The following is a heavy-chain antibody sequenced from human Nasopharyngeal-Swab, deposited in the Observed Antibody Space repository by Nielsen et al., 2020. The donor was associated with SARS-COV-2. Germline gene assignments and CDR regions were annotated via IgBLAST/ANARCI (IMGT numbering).Heavy chain of an antibody. V-gene: IGHV1-46*01. J-gene: IGHJ6*03. Sequence: WVRQAPGQGLEGMGTINPSGGRTAYAQKDQGRVTMTRDTSTSTVYMELSSLRSDDTAVYYCARDLEAAASYYYFYMDVWGKGTTVTVSS. CDR2: INPSGGRT. CDR3: ARDLEAAASYYYFYMDV. D-gene: IGHD2-15*01.